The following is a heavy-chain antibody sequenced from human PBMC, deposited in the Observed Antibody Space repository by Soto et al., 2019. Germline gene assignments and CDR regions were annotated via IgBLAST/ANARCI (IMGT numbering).Heavy chain of an antibody. J-gene: IGHJ4*02. CDR1: GGSISSYY. V-gene: IGHV4-59*01. Sequence: SETLSLTCTVSGGSISSYYWSWIRQPPGKGLEWIGYIYYSGSTNYNPSLKSRVTISVDTSKNQFSLKLSSVTAADTAVYYCARTKSSSWYRTFDYWGQGTLVTVSS. D-gene: IGHD6-13*01. CDR2: IYYSGST. CDR3: ARTKSSSWYRTFDY.